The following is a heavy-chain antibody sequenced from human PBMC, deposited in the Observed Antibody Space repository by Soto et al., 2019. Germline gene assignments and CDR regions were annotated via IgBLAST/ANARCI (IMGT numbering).Heavy chain of an antibody. D-gene: IGHD3-22*01. V-gene: IGHV4-31*03. J-gene: IGHJ5*02. CDR1: GGSISSGGYY. Sequence: QVQLQESGPGLVKPSQTLSLTCTVSGGSISSGGYYWSWIRQHPGKGLEWIGYIYYSGSTYYNPSLKSRVTISVDTSKNQFSLKLSSVTAADTAVYYCARGGDSSGKTSLGLDPWGQGTLVTVSS. CDR3: ARGGDSSGKTSLGLDP. CDR2: IYYSGST.